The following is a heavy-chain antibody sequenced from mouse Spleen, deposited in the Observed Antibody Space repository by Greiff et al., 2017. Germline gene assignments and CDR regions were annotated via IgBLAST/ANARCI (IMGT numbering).Heavy chain of an antibody. CDR3: AKNGGITTNYAMDY. CDR1: GFSLTSYG. CDR2: IWRGGST. D-gene: IGHD2-4*01. Sequence: VKLVESGPSLVQPSQSLSITCTVSGFSLTSYGVHWVRQSPGKGLEWLGVIWRGGSTDYNAAFMSRLSITKDNSKSQVFFKMNSLQADDTAIYYCAKNGGITTNYAMDYWGQGTSVTVSS. J-gene: IGHJ4*01. V-gene: IGHV2-5-1*01.